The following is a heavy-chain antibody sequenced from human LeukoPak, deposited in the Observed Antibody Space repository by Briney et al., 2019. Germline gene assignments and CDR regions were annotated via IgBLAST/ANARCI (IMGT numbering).Heavy chain of an antibody. D-gene: IGHD4-11*01. CDR1: GFTFSSYA. CDR2: ISYDGSNK. CDR3: ASAVYSNYNWFDP. Sequence: GRSLRLSCAASGFTFSSYAMHWVRQAPGKGLEWVAVISYDGSNKYYADSVKGRFTISRDNSKNTLYLQMNSLRAEDTAVYYCASAVYSNYNWFDPWGQGTLVTVSS. J-gene: IGHJ5*02. V-gene: IGHV3-30*01.